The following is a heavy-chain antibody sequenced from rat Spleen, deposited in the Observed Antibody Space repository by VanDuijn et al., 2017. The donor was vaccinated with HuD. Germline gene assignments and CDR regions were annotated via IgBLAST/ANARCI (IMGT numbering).Heavy chain of an antibody. V-gene: IGHV5-7*01. CDR2: ISYDGSST. Sequence: EVQLVESGGGLVQPGRSMKLSCAASGFTFSNYDMAWVRQAPKKGLEWVATISYDGSSTNYRDSVKGRFTISRDNAKSTLYLQMDSLRSEDTATYYCARYTYYGYNLFDYWGQGVMVTVSS. D-gene: IGHD1-9*01. CDR3: ARYTYYGYNLFDY. CDR1: GFTFSNYD. J-gene: IGHJ2*01.